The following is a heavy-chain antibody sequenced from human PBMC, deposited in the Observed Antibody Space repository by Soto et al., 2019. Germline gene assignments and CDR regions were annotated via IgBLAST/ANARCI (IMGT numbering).Heavy chain of an antibody. J-gene: IGHJ4*02. CDR3: ALEPTGTAGFDY. Sequence: QVQMVQSGAEVKKPGASVKVSCKASGHTFTGHHMHWVRQAPGQGPEWMGLIDRDIGDTKHAQKLQARVTTTSDTSLTTAYMARRGLRSDDTAVYYCALEPTGTAGFDYWGQGPLVTVSS. D-gene: IGHD2-21*02. CDR2: IDRDIGDT. CDR1: GHTFTGHH. V-gene: IGHV1-2*02.